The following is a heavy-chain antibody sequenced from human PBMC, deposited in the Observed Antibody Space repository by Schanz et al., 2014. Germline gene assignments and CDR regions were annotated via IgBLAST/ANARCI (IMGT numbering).Heavy chain of an antibody. Sequence: EVQLLESGGALVQPGGSLKLSCAASGFIFRTYGMTWVRQSPGKGLEWVSTIGTSGGTNYAESVKGRFTISGDSSKYTVYLQMNSLRADDTAVYYCAKGPYYYYYMDVWGNGTTVTVSS. CDR2: IGTSGGT. CDR3: AKGPYYYYYMDV. CDR1: GFIFRTYG. V-gene: IGHV3-23*01. J-gene: IGHJ6*03.